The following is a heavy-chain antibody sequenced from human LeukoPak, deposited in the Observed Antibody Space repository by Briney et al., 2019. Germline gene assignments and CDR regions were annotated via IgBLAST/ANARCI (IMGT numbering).Heavy chain of an antibody. CDR3: ARAPLYSSSSPWFDP. D-gene: IGHD6-6*01. CDR2: INPNTGVT. J-gene: IGHJ5*02. V-gene: IGHV1-2*02. CDR1: GYTFTGYY. Sequence: GASVKVSCKASGYTFTGYYMHWVRQAPGQGLTWMGWINPNTGVTNYAQKLQGRVTMTTDTSTSTAYMELRSLRSDDTAVCYCARAPLYSSSSPWFDPWGQGTLVTVSS.